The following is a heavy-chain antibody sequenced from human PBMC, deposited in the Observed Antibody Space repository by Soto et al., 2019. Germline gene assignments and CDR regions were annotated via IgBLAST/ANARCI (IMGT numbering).Heavy chain of an antibody. CDR2: INVGNGNT. CDR3: ARERWGSGSRWFDP. D-gene: IGHD6-19*01. Sequence: QVQIVQSGAEEKKPGASVKVSCKASGYTFTSYSMHWVRQAPGQRLEWMGWINVGNGNTKYSQKFQGRVTITTDTSASTAYMELSSLTSADTAVYYSARERWGSGSRWFDPWGQGTLATVS. CDR1: GYTFTSYS. V-gene: IGHV1-3*05. J-gene: IGHJ5*02.